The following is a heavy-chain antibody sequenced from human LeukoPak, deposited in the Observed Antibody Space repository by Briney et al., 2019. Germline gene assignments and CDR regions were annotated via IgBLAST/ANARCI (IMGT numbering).Heavy chain of an antibody. D-gene: IGHD3-22*01. CDR3: TTLGYHLDS. Sequence: GGSLRLSCAASGFDFGAYEMNWVRQAPGKGLEWVAYFAGSDTTKYYADSVRGRFAISRDNAKNSLYLQMNSLRAEDTALYYCTTLGYHLDSWGQGTLVTVSS. J-gene: IGHJ4*02. CDR2: FAGSDTTK. V-gene: IGHV3-48*03. CDR1: GFDFGAYE.